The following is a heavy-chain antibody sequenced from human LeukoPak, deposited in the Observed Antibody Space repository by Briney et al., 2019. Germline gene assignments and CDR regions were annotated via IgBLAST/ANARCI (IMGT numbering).Heavy chain of an antibody. J-gene: IGHJ3*02. CDR3: AREGSGNGAFDI. CDR2: IWYDGSNK. V-gene: IGHV3-33*01. CDR1: GFPFSSYG. Sequence: GSLSLSCAASGFPFSSYGMHWVRQAPGKGLEWVAVIWYDGSNKYYADSVKGRFTISRDNSKNTLYLQMNSLRAEDTAVYYCAREGSGNGAFDIWGQGTMVTVSS. D-gene: IGHD3-10*01.